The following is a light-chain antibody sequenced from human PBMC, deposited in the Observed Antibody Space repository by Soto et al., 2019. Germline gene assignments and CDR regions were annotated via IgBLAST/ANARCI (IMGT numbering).Light chain of an antibody. CDR2: DAS. Sequence: EIVLTQSPATLSLSPGERATLSCRASQSVSSYLAWYQQKPGQAPRLLIYDASNRATGIPARFSGSGSGTDFTLPTSSLEPEVFAVYYCQKRSHCPPTFGPGTKVDIK. CDR3: QKRSHCPPT. J-gene: IGKJ3*01. V-gene: IGKV3-11*01. CDR1: QSVSSY.